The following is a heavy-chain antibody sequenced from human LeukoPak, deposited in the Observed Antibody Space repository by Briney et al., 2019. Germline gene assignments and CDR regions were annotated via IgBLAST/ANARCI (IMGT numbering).Heavy chain of an antibody. V-gene: IGHV5-51*01. J-gene: IGHJ4*02. Sequence: GESLKISCKGSGYSFTSCWIGWVRQMPGKGLEWMGIIYPGDSNTTYSPSFQGQVTISADKSISTAYLQWSSLKASDTAMYYCARLTDMDYGDWGIDYWGQGTLVTVSS. D-gene: IGHD4-17*01. CDR2: IYPGDSNT. CDR3: ARLTDMDYGDWGIDY. CDR1: GYSFTSCW.